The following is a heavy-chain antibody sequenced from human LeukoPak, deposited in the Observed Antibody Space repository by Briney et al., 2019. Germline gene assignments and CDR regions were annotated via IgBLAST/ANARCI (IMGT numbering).Heavy chain of an antibody. V-gene: IGHV3-21*06. CDR3: ATRLTADSYEASDI. J-gene: IGHJ3*02. CDR2: ISSGSHHK. Sequence: GGSLRLSCAGSGFTFSRFSMIWVRQAPGKGLEWVASISSGSHHKYHADSVKGRFTVSRDNDKNSLFLQMNSLRAEDTALYYCATRLTADSYEASDIWGQGAMVTVSS. D-gene: IGHD6-13*01. CDR1: GFTFSRFS.